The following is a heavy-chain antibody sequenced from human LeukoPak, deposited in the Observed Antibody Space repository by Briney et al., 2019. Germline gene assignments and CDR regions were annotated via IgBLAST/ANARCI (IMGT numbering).Heavy chain of an antibody. J-gene: IGHJ4*02. CDR1: GGTFSSYA. V-gene: IGHV1-69*04. D-gene: IGHD4-17*01. CDR2: IIPILGIA. CDR3: ARDYGDPVVPPYYFDY. Sequence: ASVKVSCKASGGTFSSYAISWVRQAPGQGLEWMGRIIPILGIANYAQKFQGRVTITADKSTSTAYMELSSLRSEDTAVYYCARDYGDPVVPPYYFDYWGQGILVTVSS.